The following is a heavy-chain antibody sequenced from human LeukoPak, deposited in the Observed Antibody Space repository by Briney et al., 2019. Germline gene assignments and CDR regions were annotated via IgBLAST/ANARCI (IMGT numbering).Heavy chain of an antibody. V-gene: IGHV3-30*18. CDR1: GFTFSSYG. D-gene: IGHD2-15*01. CDR2: ISKDAKSN. J-gene: IGHJ4*02. CDR3: AKSGLNRFDY. Sequence: PGGSLRLSCATSGFTFSSYGMHWVRQVPGKGLEWVAVISKDAKSNYHVDSVKGRFTISRDNSKNTLYLQMNSLRAEDTAVYYCAKSGLNRFDYWGQGTLVTVSS.